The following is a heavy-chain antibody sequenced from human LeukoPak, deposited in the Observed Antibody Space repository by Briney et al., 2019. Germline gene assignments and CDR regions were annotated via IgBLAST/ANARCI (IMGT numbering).Heavy chain of an antibody. CDR2: VYYSGST. CDR3: ARQRYYYGSGSYRPLDY. J-gene: IGHJ4*02. V-gene: IGHV4-39*01. Sequence: PSETLSLTCTVSGGSISSSSHYWGWIRQPPGKGLEWIGSVYYSGSTYYNPSLKSRVTISVDTSKNQFSLKLNSVTAADTAVYYCARQRYYYGSGSYRPLDYWGQGTLVTVSS. D-gene: IGHD3-10*01. CDR1: GGSISSSSHY.